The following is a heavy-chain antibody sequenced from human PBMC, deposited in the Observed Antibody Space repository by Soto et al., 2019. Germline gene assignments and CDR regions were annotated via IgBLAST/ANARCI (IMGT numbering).Heavy chain of an antibody. D-gene: IGHD6-19*01. CDR3: ARASDSGGWYDDY. V-gene: IGHV1-46*01. Sequence: QVQLVQSGAEVKKPGASVKVSCKASGYTFTSYYMHWVRQAPGQGLEWMGIINPSGGSTSYAKKFPGTVNMSRDTSTSTVYMELSSLRSEDTAVYYCARASDSGGWYDDYWGEGTLVTVSS. CDR1: GYTFTSYY. CDR2: INPSGGST. J-gene: IGHJ4*02.